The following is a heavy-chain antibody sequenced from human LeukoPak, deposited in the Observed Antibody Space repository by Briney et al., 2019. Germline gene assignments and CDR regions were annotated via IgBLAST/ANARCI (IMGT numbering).Heavy chain of an antibody. CDR3: ATGYSSGADAFDI. V-gene: IGHV3-11*01. J-gene: IGHJ3*02. Sequence: PGGSLRLSCAASGFTFSDYYMSWIRQAPGKGLEWVSYISSSGSTIYYADSVKGRFTISRDNAKNSLYLQMSSLRAEDTAVYYCATGYSSGADAFDIWGQGTMVTVSS. CDR1: GFTFSDYY. D-gene: IGHD6-19*01. CDR2: ISSSGSTI.